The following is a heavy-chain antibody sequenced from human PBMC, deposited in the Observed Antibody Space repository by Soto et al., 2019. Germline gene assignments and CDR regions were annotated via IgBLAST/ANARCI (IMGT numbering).Heavy chain of an antibody. J-gene: IGHJ6*02. CDR1: GGTFSSYA. D-gene: IGHD2-15*01. CDR3: ASLPLRYCSGGSCRRDYGMAV. Sequence: SVKVSCKASGGTFSSYAISWVRQAPGQGLEWMGGIIPIFGTANYAQKFQGRVTITADESTSTAYMELSSLRSEDTAVYYCASLPLRYCSGGSCRRDYGMAVWGQGTTVTVSS. V-gene: IGHV1-69*13. CDR2: IIPIFGTA.